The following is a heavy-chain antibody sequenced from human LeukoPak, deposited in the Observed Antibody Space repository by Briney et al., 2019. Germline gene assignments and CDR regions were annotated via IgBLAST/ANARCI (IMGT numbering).Heavy chain of an antibody. J-gene: IGHJ5*02. CDR3: ARDSRPGYSSHPVGWFDP. D-gene: IGHD6-19*01. CDR2: INPNSGGT. V-gene: IGHV1-2*02. Sequence: GALVKVSCKASGYTFTGYYMHWVRQAPGQGLEWMGWINPNSGGTNYAQKFQGRVTMTRDTSISTAYMELSRLRSDDTAVYYCARDSRPGYSSHPVGWFDPWGQGTLVTVSS. CDR1: GYTFTGYY.